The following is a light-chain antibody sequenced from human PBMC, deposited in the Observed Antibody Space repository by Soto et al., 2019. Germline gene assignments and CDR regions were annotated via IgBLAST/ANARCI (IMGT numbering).Light chain of an antibody. Sequence: QSVLTQAPSVSAAPGQKVTISCTGSSSNIGAGYDLRWYQQPPRTAPKLLIYGNNNRPSGVPDRFSGSKSGTSATLATTGLQAEDEADYYCQSYDSSLSASVFGTGTKLTVL. CDR2: GNN. V-gene: IGLV1-40*01. CDR1: SSNIGAGYD. J-gene: IGLJ1*01. CDR3: QSYDSSLSASV.